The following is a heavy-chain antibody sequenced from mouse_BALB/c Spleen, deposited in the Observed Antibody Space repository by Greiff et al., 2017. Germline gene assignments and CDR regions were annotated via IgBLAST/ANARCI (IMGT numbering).Heavy chain of an antibody. D-gene: IGHD4-1*01. CDR1: GFTFTDYY. CDR2: IRNKANGYTT. Sequence: DVKLVESGGGLVQPGGSLRLSCATSGFTFTDYYMSWVRQPPGKALEWLGFIRNKANGYTTEYSASVKGRFTISRDNSQSILYLQMNTLRAEDSATYYCARDRGGTDYWGQGTTLTVSS. CDR3: ARDRGGTDY. V-gene: IGHV7-3*02. J-gene: IGHJ2*01.